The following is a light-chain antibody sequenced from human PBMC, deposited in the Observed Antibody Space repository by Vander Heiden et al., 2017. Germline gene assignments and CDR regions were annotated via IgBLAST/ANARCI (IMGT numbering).Light chain of an antibody. CDR1: QSVSSN. CDR2: GAS. CDR3: QQYNNLYT. V-gene: IGKV3-15*01. Sequence: EIVMTQSPATLSVSPGERATLSCRASQSVSSNLAWYQQKPGQAPRLLIYGASTRATGIPARFSGSRSGTEFTLTISSLQSEDFAVYYCQQYNNLYTFGQGTKLEIK. J-gene: IGKJ2*01.